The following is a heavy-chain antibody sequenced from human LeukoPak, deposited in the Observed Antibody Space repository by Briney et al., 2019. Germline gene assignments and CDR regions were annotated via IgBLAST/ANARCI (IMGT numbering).Heavy chain of an antibody. D-gene: IGHD5-12*01. Sequence: SETLSLTCTVSGGSISSSSYYWGWIRQPPGKGLEWFGSIYYSGRTYYNPSLKSRVTISVDTTKNQFSLKLSSVPAADTAVYYCARPWYTEWLRFPFDRWDQGTLVSVSS. CDR3: ARPWYTEWLRFPFDR. V-gene: IGHV4-39*01. CDR1: GGSISSSSYY. CDR2: IYYSGRT. J-gene: IGHJ5*02.